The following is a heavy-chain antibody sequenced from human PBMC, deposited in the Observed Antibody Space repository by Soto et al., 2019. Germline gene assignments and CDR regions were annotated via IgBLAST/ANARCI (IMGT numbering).Heavy chain of an antibody. J-gene: IGHJ4*02. CDR1: GYNFDTYW. CDR3: ARLLGYGFGHQEFLDY. D-gene: IGHD3-3*01. CDR2: IYPGDFDT. Sequence: GESLKISCTASGYNFDTYWLGWVRQMPGQGLEWMGIIYPGDFDTRYSQSFQGHFTMSVDKSINTAYLQWNGLETSDTAMFYCARLLGYGFGHQEFLDYWGQGTPVTVSS. V-gene: IGHV5-51*01.